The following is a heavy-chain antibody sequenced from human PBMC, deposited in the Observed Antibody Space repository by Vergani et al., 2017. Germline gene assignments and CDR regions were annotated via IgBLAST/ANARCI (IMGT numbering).Heavy chain of an antibody. V-gene: IGHV4-34*01. CDR1: GGSFSGYY. Sequence: QVQLQQWGAGLLKPSETLSLTCAVYGGSFSGYYWSWIRQPPGKGVEWIGEINHSGSTNYNPSLKSRVTISVDTSKNQFSLKLSSVTAADTAVYYCARRSYRCPFDYWGQGTLVTVSS. D-gene: IGHD1-14*01. CDR3: ARRSYRCPFDY. CDR2: INHSGST. J-gene: IGHJ4*02.